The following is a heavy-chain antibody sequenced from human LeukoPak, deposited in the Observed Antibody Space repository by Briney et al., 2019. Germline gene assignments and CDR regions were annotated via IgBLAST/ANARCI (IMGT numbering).Heavy chain of an antibody. CDR3: ARVPRPYYYDGSGPFDY. Sequence: ASVKVSCKASHYTFSDYAITWVRQAPEQGLEWMGWISSYNANTNRMYAQKFQGRVTMTTDTSTSTAYMELRSLRKEDTAMYFCARVPRPYYYDGSGPFDYWGQGTQVTVSS. V-gene: IGHV1-18*04. J-gene: IGHJ4*02. D-gene: IGHD3-22*01. CDR1: HYTFSDYA. CDR2: ISSYNANT.